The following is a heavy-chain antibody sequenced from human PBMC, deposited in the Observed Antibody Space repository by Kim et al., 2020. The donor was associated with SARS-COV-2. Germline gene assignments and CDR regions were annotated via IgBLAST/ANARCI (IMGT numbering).Heavy chain of an antibody. J-gene: IGHJ6*02. D-gene: IGHD6-19*01. Sequence: GGSLRLSCAASGFTFSSYAMHWVRQAPGKGLEYVSAISSNGGSTYYADSVKGRFTISRDNSKNTLYLQMGSLRAEDMAVYYCARGSEAVAGTGYYYGMDVWGQGTTVTVSS. CDR3: ARGSEAVAGTGYYYGMDV. CDR2: ISSNGGST. CDR1: GFTFSSYA. V-gene: IGHV3-64*02.